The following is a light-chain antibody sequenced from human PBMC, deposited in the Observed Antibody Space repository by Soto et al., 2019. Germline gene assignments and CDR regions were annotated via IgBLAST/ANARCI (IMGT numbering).Light chain of an antibody. CDR1: QSISSY. V-gene: IGKV1-39*01. CDR2: AAS. CDR3: QQSYSAPRT. Sequence: DIQMTQSPYSLSAAVGGRVTITCRASQSISSYLNWYQQKPGKAPKLLIYAASSLQSGVPSRFSGSGSGTDFTLTINSLQPEDFATYYCQQSYSAPRTFGQGTKVDIK. J-gene: IGKJ1*01.